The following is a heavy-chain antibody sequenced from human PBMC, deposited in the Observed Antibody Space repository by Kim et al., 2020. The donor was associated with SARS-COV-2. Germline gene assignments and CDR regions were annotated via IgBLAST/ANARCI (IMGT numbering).Heavy chain of an antibody. J-gene: IGHJ3*02. CDR1: GYSFTSYW. Sequence: GESLKISCKGSGYSFTSYWIGWVRQMPGKGLEWMGIIYPGDSDTRYSPSFQGQVTISADKSISTAYLQWSSLKASDTAMYYCATWGGYCSSTSCLYDTNDAFDIWGQGTMVTVSS. V-gene: IGHV5-51*01. D-gene: IGHD2-2*01. CDR2: IYPGDSDT. CDR3: ATWGGYCSSTSCLYDTNDAFDI.